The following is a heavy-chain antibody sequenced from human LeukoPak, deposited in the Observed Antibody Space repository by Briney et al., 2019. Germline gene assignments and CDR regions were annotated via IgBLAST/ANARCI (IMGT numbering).Heavy chain of an antibody. J-gene: IGHJ4*02. CDR1: GYTFTSYA. V-gene: IGHV1-3*03. CDR2: INAGNGNT. D-gene: IGHD3-10*01. Sequence: ASVKVSCKASGYTFTSYAMHWVRQAPGQRLEWMGWINAGNGNTKYSQEFQGRVTITRDTSASTAYMELSSLRSEDMAVYYCARSGQKRPPPDYWGQGTLVTVSS. CDR3: ARSGQKRPPPDY.